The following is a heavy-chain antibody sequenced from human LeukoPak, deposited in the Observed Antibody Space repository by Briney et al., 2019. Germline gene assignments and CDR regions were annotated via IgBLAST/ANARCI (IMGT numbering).Heavy chain of an antibody. Sequence: AGGSLRLSCAASGFKFDDYGMSWVRQAPGKGLEWVCDINWNGAWTGYADSVKGRFIISRDNAKNSLYLQMNSLRAEDTALYYCAGYYYDSSRGFDLWGQGTLVTVSA. CDR2: INWNGAWT. J-gene: IGHJ5*02. V-gene: IGHV3-20*04. CDR1: GFKFDDYG. CDR3: AGYYYDSSRGFDL. D-gene: IGHD3-22*01.